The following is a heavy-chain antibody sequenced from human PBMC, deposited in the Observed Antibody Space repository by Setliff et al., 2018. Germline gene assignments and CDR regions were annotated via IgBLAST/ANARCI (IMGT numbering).Heavy chain of an antibody. Sequence: LRLSCAASGFTFSSYSMNWVRQAPGKGLEWISYISASSSTIYYEASVKGRFTISRDNAKNSLYVQMNSLRAEDTAIYYCARDRVMSRDAFDIWGQGTMVTVSS. CDR1: GFTFSSYS. CDR2: ISASSSTI. CDR3: ARDRVMSRDAFDI. D-gene: IGHD3-10*01. V-gene: IGHV3-48*04. J-gene: IGHJ3*02.